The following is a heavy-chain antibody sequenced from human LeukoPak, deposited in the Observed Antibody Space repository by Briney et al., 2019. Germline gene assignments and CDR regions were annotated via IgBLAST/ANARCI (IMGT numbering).Heavy chain of an antibody. V-gene: IGHV4-30-2*01. CDR2: IYHSGST. CDR3: ARGGGVVPAALLDY. CDR1: GGSISSGGYS. D-gene: IGHD2-2*01. Sequence: TLSLTCAVSGGSISSGGYSWSWIRQPPGKGLEWIGYIYHSGSTYYNPSLKSRVTISVDRSKNQFSLKLSSVTAADTAVYYCARGGGVVPAALLDYWGQGTLVTVSS. J-gene: IGHJ4*02.